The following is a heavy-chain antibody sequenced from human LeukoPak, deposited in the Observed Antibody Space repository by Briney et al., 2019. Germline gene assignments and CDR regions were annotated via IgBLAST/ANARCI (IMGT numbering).Heavy chain of an antibody. CDR1: GFTFSSYG. J-gene: IGHJ4*02. Sequence: GGSLRHSCAASGFTFSSYGMHWVRQAPGKGLEWVAFIRYDGSNKYYADSVKGRFTISRDDSKNTLYLQMNSLRAEDTAVYYCAKDLGTVTTVTTYFDYWGQGTLVTVSS. CDR3: AKDLGTVTTVTTYFDY. V-gene: IGHV3-30*02. D-gene: IGHD4-17*01. CDR2: IRYDGSNK.